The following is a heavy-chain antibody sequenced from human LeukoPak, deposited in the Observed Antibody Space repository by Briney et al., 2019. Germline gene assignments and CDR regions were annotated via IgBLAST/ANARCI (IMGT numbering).Heavy chain of an antibody. CDR3: ARVYYDSSGQESFDY. D-gene: IGHD3-22*01. Sequence: GSVKVSCKASGYTFTSYYMHWVRQAPGQGLEWMGIINPSGGSTSYAQKSQGRVTMTRDTSTSTVYMELSSLRSEDTAVYYCARVYYDSSGQESFDYWGQGTLVTVSS. CDR1: GYTFTSYY. CDR2: INPSGGST. V-gene: IGHV1-46*01. J-gene: IGHJ4*02.